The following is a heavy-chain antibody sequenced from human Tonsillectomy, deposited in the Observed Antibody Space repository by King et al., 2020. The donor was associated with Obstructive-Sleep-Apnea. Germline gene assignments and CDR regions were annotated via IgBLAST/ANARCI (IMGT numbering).Heavy chain of an antibody. CDR1: GFTFSSYA. J-gene: IGHJ4*02. CDR3: AKPLYYYDSSGYSD. D-gene: IGHD3-22*01. CDR2: ISGGGVST. V-gene: IGHV3-23*04. Sequence: DVQLVESGGGLVQPGGSLRLSCAASGFTFSSYAMSWVRQAPGKGLEWVSAISGGGVSTYYGDSGKGQFTISRDKSKNTLYLQMNSLRAEDTAVYYCAKPLYYYDSSGYSDWGQGTLVTVSS.